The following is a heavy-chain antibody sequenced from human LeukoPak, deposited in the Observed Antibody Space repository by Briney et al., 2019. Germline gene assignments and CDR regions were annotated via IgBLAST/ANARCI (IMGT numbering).Heavy chain of an antibody. J-gene: IGHJ3*02. V-gene: IGHV3-9*01. Sequence: PGGSLRLSCAASGFTFDDYAMHWVRQAPGKGLEWVSGISWNSGSIDYADSVKGRFTISRDNAKNSLYLQMNSLRAEDTALYYCAKGLVVVITEGAFDIWGQGTMVTVSS. CDR1: GFTFDDYA. D-gene: IGHD3-22*01. CDR2: ISWNSGSI. CDR3: AKGLVVVITEGAFDI.